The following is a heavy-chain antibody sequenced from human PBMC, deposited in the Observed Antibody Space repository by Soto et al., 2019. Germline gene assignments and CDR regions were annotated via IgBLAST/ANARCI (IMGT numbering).Heavy chain of an antibody. CDR1: GYRFIDYW. Sequence: GESLKISCKVSGYRFIDYWIGWLRQMPGKGLEWMGIIYPGDSDTKYTPSFQGQVTISADKSVSTAYLQWSSLRASDTAMYYCLRHYYDTRGPTVEYWGQGTLGNVSS. CDR2: IYPGDSDT. J-gene: IGHJ4*02. CDR3: LRHYYDTRGPTVEY. V-gene: IGHV5-51*01. D-gene: IGHD3-22*01.